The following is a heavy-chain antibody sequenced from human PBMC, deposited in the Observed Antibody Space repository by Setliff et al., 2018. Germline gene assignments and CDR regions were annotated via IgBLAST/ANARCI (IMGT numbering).Heavy chain of an antibody. D-gene: IGHD3-16*01. CDR3: ARPLEESFGGVRDSDALDV. Sequence: SETLSLTCTVSGVSISANHYWGWIRQPPGKGLEWIGSISYGGNTYYNPSLNSRVTISADTSKNQFSVRLNSVTAADTAVYYCARPLEESFGGVRDSDALDVWGQGTMVTVSS. J-gene: IGHJ3*01. V-gene: IGHV4-39*01. CDR2: ISYGGNT. CDR1: GVSISANHY.